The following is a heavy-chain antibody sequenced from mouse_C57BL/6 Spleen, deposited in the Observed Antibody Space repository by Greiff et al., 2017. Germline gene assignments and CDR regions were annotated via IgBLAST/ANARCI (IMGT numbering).Heavy chain of an antibody. V-gene: IGHV1-50*01. Sequence: QVQLQQPGAELVKPGASVKLSCKASGYTFTSYWMQWVKQRPGQGLEWIGEIDPSDSYTNYNQKFKGKATLTVDTSSSTAYMQLSSLTSEDSAVYYFASSMVTTKWFAYWGQGTLVTVSA. CDR2: IDPSDSYT. CDR3: ASSMVTTKWFAY. J-gene: IGHJ3*01. D-gene: IGHD2-2*01. CDR1: GYTFTSYW.